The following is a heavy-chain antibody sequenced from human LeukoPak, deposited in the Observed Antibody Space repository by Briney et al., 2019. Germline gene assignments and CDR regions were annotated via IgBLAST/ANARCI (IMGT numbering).Heavy chain of an antibody. V-gene: IGHV3-23*01. CDR2: ISGSGGST. CDR3: AKDVGKWESLHFFDY. Sequence: GGSPRLSCAASGFTFSSCAMSWVRQAPGKGLEWVSAISGSGGSTYYADSVKGRFTISRDNSKNTLYLQMNSLRAEDTAVYYCAKDVGKWESLHFFDYWGQGTLVTVSS. CDR1: GFTFSSCA. D-gene: IGHD1-26*01. J-gene: IGHJ4*02.